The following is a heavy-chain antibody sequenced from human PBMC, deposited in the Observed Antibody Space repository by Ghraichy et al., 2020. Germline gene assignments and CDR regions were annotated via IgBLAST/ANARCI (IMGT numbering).Heavy chain of an antibody. V-gene: IGHV4-39*01. CDR1: GGSISSSSYY. D-gene: IGHD2-15*01. CDR2: IYYSGST. J-gene: IGHJ4*02. Sequence: SETLSLTCTVSGGSISSSSYYWGWIRQPPGKGLEWIGSIYYSGSTYYNPSLKSRVTISVDTSKNQFSLKLSSVTAADTAVYYCASAIHYSALLHYFDYWGQGTLVTVSS. CDR3: ASAIHYSALLHYFDY.